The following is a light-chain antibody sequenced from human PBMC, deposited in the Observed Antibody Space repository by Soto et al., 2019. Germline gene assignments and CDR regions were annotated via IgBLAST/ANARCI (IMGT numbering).Light chain of an antibody. CDR1: QDINNY. Sequence: DIQMTQSPSSLSASVGDRVTILCQARQDINNYLNWYQQKPGKAPKLLIYDSSTMEIGVPSRFSGSGYGTRFSFTISSLQPEDIATYYCQRFDNLPFTFGQGTRLEIK. CDR2: DSS. CDR3: QRFDNLPFT. V-gene: IGKV1-33*01. J-gene: IGKJ5*01.